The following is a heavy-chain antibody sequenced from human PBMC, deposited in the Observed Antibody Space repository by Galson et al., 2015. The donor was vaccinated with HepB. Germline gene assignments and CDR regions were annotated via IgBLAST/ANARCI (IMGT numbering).Heavy chain of an antibody. V-gene: IGHV3-23*01. J-gene: IGHJ4*02. CDR3: AKESIVGAMGVPYYFDY. CDR2: ISGSGGST. Sequence: SLRLSCAASGFTFSSYAMSWVRQAPGKGLEWVSAISGSGGSTYYADSVKGRFTISRDNSKNTLYLQMNSLRAEDTAVYYCAKESIVGAMGVPYYFDYWGQGTLVTVSS. D-gene: IGHD1-26*01. CDR1: GFTFSSYA.